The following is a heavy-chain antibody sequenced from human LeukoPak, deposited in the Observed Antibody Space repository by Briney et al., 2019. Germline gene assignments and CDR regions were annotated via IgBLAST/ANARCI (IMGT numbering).Heavy chain of an antibody. V-gene: IGHV3-23*01. CDR2: ISGTT. J-gene: IGHJ4*02. CDR1: GFAFGSYS. D-gene: IGHD2-2*01. CDR3: ARRGVPTALYYFDS. Sequence: PGGSLRLSCAASGFAFGSYSMNWVRQAPGKGLEWVSLISGTTYYADSVKGRFTISRDNSKDTLYLQMNSLRAEDTAVYYCARRGVPTALYYFDSWGQGTLVTVSS.